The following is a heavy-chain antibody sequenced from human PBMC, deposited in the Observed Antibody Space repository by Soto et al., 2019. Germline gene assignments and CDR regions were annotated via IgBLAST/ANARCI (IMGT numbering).Heavy chain of an antibody. CDR1: AASFSKYY. D-gene: IGHD3-16*01. CDR3: ASVTFGGIVLAH. Sequence: SETLSLTCTVSAASFSKYYWTWIRQPPGRGLEWIGYIYFNGNTKYNPSLEGRLTISIDTSKKEFSLKLTSVTAADAAVYYCASVTFGGIVLAHWGQGTQVTVSS. J-gene: IGHJ4*02. CDR2: IYFNGNT. V-gene: IGHV4-59*01.